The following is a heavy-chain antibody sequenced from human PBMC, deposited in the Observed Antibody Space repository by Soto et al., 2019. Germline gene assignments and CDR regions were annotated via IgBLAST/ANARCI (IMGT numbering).Heavy chain of an antibody. Sequence: QVQLVQSGAEVKKPGSSVKVACKASGGTFSSYAISWLRQAPGQVLEWKGGIIPIFGTANYAQKFQGRVTITADESTSTAYMELSSLRSEDTAVYYCSRGRYDSSGYYWSWGQGTLVTVAS. CDR2: IIPIFGTA. V-gene: IGHV1-69*01. CDR1: GGTFSSYA. J-gene: IGHJ4*02. D-gene: IGHD3-22*01. CDR3: SRGRYDSSGYYWS.